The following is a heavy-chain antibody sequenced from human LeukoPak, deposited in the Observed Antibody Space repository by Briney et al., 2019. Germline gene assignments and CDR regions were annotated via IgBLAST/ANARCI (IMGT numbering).Heavy chain of an antibody. CDR3: ARTITMVRGVMASNDAFDI. CDR1: GGSISSGGYS. D-gene: IGHD3-10*01. CDR2: IYHSGST. J-gene: IGHJ3*02. Sequence: SQTLSLTCAVSGGSISSGGYSWSWIRQPPGKGLEWIGYIYHSGSTYYNPSLKSRVTISVDRSKNQFSLKLSSVTAADTAVYYCARTITMVRGVMASNDAFDIWGQGTMVTVSS. V-gene: IGHV4-30-2*01.